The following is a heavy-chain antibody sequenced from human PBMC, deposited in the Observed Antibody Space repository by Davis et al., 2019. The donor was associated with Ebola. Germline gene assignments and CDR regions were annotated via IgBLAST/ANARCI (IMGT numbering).Heavy chain of an antibody. CDR3: ARGWDVVVPAAMGFDP. Sequence: AASVKVSFKASGYTFTGYYMHWVRQAPGQGLEWMGWINPNSGGTNYAQKFQGWVTMTRDTSISTAYMELSRLRSDDTAVYYCARGWDVVVPAAMGFDPWGQGTLVTVSS. D-gene: IGHD2-2*01. J-gene: IGHJ5*02. CDR2: INPNSGGT. CDR1: GYTFTGYY. V-gene: IGHV1-2*04.